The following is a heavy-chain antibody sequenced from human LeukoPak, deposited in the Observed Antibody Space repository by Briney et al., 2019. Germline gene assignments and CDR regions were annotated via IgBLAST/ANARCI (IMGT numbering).Heavy chain of an antibody. V-gene: IGHV3-48*02. Sequence: PGGSLRLSCAASGFTCSTYTMNWVRQAPGKGLEWLSYITVSSSRYYADSVQGRLTISRDNAKNSLYLQMNSLRDEDTAVYYCARGDTLSDLNAFDLWGQGTMVTVSS. CDR3: ARGDTLSDLNAFDL. CDR1: GFTCSTYT. CDR2: ITVSSSR. J-gene: IGHJ3*01.